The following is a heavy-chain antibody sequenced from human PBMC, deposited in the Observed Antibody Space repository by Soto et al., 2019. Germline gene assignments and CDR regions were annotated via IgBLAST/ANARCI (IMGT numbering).Heavy chain of an antibody. V-gene: IGHV3-48*03. J-gene: IGHJ3*02. CDR3: ARDPDYYDSSGYLAFDI. CDR2: ISSSGSTI. CDR1: GFTFSSYG. Sequence: GSLRLSCAASGFTFSSYGMNWVRQAPGKGLEWVSYISSSGSTIYYADSVKGRFTISRDNAKNSLYLQMNSLRAEDTAVYYCARDPDYYDSSGYLAFDIWGQGTMVTVSS. D-gene: IGHD3-22*01.